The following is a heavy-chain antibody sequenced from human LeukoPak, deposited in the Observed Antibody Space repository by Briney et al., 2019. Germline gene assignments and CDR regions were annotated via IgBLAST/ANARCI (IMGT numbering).Heavy chain of an antibody. V-gene: IGHV4-59*08. Sequence: PSETLSLTCIVSGGSISRHYWSWIRQPPGKGLEWIGYISYSGSTKYNPSFQSRVTISLDTSKTHFSLKLTSVTAADTAVYYCARLLNNDNSGDPDTFDMWGPGTMVTVSS. CDR3: ARLLNNDNSGDPDTFDM. D-gene: IGHD3-22*01. CDR1: GGSISRHY. CDR2: ISYSGST. J-gene: IGHJ3*02.